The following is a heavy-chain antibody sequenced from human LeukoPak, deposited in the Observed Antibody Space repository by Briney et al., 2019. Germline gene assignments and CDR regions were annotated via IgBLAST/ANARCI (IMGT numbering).Heavy chain of an antibody. CDR1: GFTFSSYW. Sequence: PGGSLRLSCAASGFTFSSYWMSWVRQAPGKGLEWVANIKQDGSEKYYVDSVKGRFTISRDNAKNSLYLQMNSLRAEDTAVYYCVKDRERFRDSGSFFDYWGQGTLVTVSS. V-gene: IGHV3-7*03. CDR3: VKDRERFRDSGSFFDY. D-gene: IGHD1-26*01. J-gene: IGHJ4*02. CDR2: IKQDGSEK.